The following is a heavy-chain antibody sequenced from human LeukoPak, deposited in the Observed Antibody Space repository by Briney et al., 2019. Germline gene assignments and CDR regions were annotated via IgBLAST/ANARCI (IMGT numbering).Heavy chain of an antibody. D-gene: IGHD2-15*01. J-gene: IGHJ6*03. CDR3: ARSAGCSGGSCYGEYMDV. CDR1: GYTFTSYG. V-gene: IGHV1-18*01. Sequence: ASVKVSCEASGYTFTSYGISWVRQAPGQGLEWMGWISAYNGNTNYAQKLQGRVTMTTDTSTSTAYMELRSLRSDDTAVYYCARSAGCSGGSCYGEYMDVWGKGTTDTVSS. CDR2: ISAYNGNT.